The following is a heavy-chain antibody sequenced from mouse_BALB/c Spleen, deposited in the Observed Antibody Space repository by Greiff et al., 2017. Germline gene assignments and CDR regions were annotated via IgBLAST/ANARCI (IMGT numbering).Heavy chain of an antibody. CDR3: ASLGRLFDY. V-gene: IGHV1-82*01. J-gene: IGHJ2*01. D-gene: IGHD4-1*01. CDR1: GYAFSSSW. Sequence: QVQLQQSGPELVKPGASVKISCKASGYAFSSSWMNWVKQRPGQGLEWIGRIYPGDGDTNYNGKFKGKATLTADKSSSTAYMQLSSLTSVDSAVYFCASLGRLFDYWGQGTTLTVSS. CDR2: IYPGDGDT.